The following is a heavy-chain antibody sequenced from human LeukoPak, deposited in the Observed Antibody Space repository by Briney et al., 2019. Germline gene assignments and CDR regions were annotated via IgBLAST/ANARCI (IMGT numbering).Heavy chain of an antibody. CDR3: TRSGVNGYDSPYS. J-gene: IGHJ4*02. CDR1: GFTFGDYA. V-gene: IGHV3-49*04. CDR2: IRSKAYGGTT. Sequence: GGSLRLSCTASGFTFGDYAMSWVRQAPGKGLEWVGFIRSKAYGGTTEYAAFVKGRFTISRDDSKSIAYLQMNSLKTEDTAVYYCTRSGVNGYDSPYSWGQGTLVIVSS. D-gene: IGHD5-12*01.